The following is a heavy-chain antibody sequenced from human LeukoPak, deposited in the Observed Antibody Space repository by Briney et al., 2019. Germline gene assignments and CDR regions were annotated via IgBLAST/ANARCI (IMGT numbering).Heavy chain of an antibody. CDR1: GFTVSRNY. CDR3: ARDWGTWHALDF. CDR2: IYSGGSI. J-gene: IGHJ3*01. V-gene: IGHV3-53*01. Sequence: PGGSLRLSCAASGFTVSRNYMSWVRQAPGKGLEWVSTIYSGGSIHYADTVKGRFTTSRDNSKNTLYLQRNRLRAEDTAVYYCARDWGTWHALDFWGQGTVVTVSS. D-gene: IGHD3-16*01.